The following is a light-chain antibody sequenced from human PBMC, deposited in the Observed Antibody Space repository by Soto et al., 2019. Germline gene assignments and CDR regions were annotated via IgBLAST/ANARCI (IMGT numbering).Light chain of an antibody. Sequence: ESVLTQYPGPRSLAPGERATFSSRSSHSVSSNYLAWYQQKPGQAPRLLIYDVSSRATGIPERFSGSGSGTDFDLPINRLEPVDFAVYYCQQYGISPTFGQGNKMEL. J-gene: IGKJ1*01. CDR1: HSVSSNY. V-gene: IGKV3-20*01. CDR2: DVS. CDR3: QQYGISPT.